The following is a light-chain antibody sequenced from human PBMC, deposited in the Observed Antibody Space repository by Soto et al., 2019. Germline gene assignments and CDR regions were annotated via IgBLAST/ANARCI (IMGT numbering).Light chain of an antibody. CDR1: QSVSSN. CDR2: GAS. V-gene: IGKV3-15*01. CDR3: QQYNNWTLT. J-gene: IGKJ4*01. Sequence: EIVMTQSPATLSVSPGERATLSCRASQSVSSNLAWYQQKPGQVPRLVIYGASSRATGIPARFSGSGSGTEFTLTISSLQSEDFAVYYCQQYNNWTLTFGGGTKVEIK.